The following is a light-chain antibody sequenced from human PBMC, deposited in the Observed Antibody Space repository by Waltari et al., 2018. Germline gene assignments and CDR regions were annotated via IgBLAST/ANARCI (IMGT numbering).Light chain of an antibody. V-gene: IGKV3-15*01. Sequence: EIVLTQSPATLSMSPGERAPLSCRASQSVGTRLAWYQQKPGQSPRLLIYGTSTRATGIPAKFSGSGSGTEFTLTISGLQSEDFALYYCQQYHNWPPKITFGQGTRLEIK. J-gene: IGKJ5*01. CDR1: QSVGTR. CDR3: QQYHNWPPKIT. CDR2: GTS.